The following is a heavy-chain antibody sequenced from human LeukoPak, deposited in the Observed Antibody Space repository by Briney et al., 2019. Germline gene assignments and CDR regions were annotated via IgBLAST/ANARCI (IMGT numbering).Heavy chain of an antibody. D-gene: IGHD3-10*01. V-gene: IGHV4-34*01. CDR1: GGSFSGYY. CDR3: ARGALWFGEY. J-gene: IGHJ4*02. CDR2: INHSGST. Sequence: SETLSLTCAVYGGSFSGYYWSWIRQPPGKGLEWIGEINHSGSTNYNPPLKSRVTISVDTSKNQFSLKLSSVTAADTAVYYCARGALWFGEYWGQGTLVTVSS.